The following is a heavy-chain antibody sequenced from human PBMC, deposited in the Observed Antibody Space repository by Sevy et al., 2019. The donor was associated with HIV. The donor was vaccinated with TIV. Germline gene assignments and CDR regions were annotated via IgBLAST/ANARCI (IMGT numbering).Heavy chain of an antibody. CDR3: LRARRAICSGGSCYYY. J-gene: IGHJ4*02. CDR1: GFTFSDYW. Sequence: GGSLRLSCAASGFTFSDYWMHWVRQAPGKGLVWVSRINTDGSSTTYADSVRGRFTISRDNAKNTLYLQMNSLRAEDTAVYFCLRARRAICSGGSCYYYWGQGTLVTVSS. CDR2: INTDGSST. V-gene: IGHV3-74*01. D-gene: IGHD2-15*01.